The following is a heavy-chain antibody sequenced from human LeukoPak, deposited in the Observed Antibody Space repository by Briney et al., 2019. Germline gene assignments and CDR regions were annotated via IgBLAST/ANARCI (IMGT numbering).Heavy chain of an antibody. D-gene: IGHD6-19*01. CDR2: IYYSGSS. CDR3: AREVVTVAGSYFDS. Sequence: SETLSHTCTVSGGSISSYYWTWMRQPPGKGLEWIGYIYYSGSSNYNPSLKSRVTISVDTSKDQFSLKLSSVTAADTAVYFCAREVVTVAGSYFDSWGQGTLVTVSS. CDR1: GGSISSYY. V-gene: IGHV4-59*01. J-gene: IGHJ4*02.